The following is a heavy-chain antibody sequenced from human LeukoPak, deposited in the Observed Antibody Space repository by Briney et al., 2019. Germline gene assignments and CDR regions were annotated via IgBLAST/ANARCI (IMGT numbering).Heavy chain of an antibody. CDR2: ISSSSSYI. D-gene: IGHD3-10*01. Sequence: PGGSLRLSCAASGFTFSSYSMNWVRQAPGKGLEWVSSISSSSSYIYYADSVKGRFTISRDNSKNTLYLQMNSLRAEDTAVYYCAKVYYGSGSYDNFDYWGQGTLVTVSS. CDR3: AKVYYGSGSYDNFDY. V-gene: IGHV3-21*01. J-gene: IGHJ4*02. CDR1: GFTFSSYS.